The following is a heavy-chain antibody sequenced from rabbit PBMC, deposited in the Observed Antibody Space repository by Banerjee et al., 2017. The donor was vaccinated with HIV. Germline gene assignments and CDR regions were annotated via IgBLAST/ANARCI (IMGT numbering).Heavy chain of an antibody. D-gene: IGHD2-1*01. CDR2: IYTVSGST. Sequence: QQQLEESGGGLVKPEGSLTLTCKASGFDLSSYSYMCWVRQAPGKGLELIACIYTVSGSTYYASWVNGRFTISKTSSTTVTLQMTSLTAADTATYFCARASTMSIDSYFLWGQGTLVTVS. CDR1: GFDLSSYSY. CDR3: ARASTMSIDSYFL. V-gene: IGHV1S45*01. J-gene: IGHJ4*01.